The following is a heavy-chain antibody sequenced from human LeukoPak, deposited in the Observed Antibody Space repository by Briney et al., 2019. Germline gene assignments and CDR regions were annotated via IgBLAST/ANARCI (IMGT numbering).Heavy chain of an antibody. CDR2: IYYSGSP. Sequence: SETLSLTCTVSGGSISSSSYYWGWIRQPPGKGLEWIGSIYYSGSPYYNPSLKSRVTISVDTSKNQFSLKLSSVTAADTAVYYCAIAGSGSYLSFDYWGQGTLVTVSS. CDR3: AIAGSGSYLSFDY. V-gene: IGHV4-39*01. CDR1: GGSISSSSYY. J-gene: IGHJ4*02. D-gene: IGHD1-26*01.